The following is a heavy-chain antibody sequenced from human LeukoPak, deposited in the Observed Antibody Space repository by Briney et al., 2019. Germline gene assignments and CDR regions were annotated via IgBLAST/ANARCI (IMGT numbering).Heavy chain of an antibody. J-gene: IGHJ4*02. V-gene: IGHV1-24*01. D-gene: IGHD3-22*01. CDR1: GYTLTELS. Sequence: ASVKVSCKVSGYTLTELSMHWVRQAPGKGLEWMGGFDPEDGETIYAQKFQGRVTMTEDTSTDTAYMGLSSLRSEDTAVYYCATDPLGYYDRSGHTSPFHYWGQGTLVTVSS. CDR3: ATDPLGYYDRSGHTSPFHY. CDR2: FDPEDGET.